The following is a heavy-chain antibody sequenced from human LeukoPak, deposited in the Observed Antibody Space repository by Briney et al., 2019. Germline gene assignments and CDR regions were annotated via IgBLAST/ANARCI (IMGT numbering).Heavy chain of an antibody. J-gene: IGHJ4*02. CDR2: TYYTSKWYS. Sequence: SQTLSLTCALSGDSVSSNSAAWNWLRQSPSRGLEWLGRTYYTSKWYSEYALSVKGRITVNPDTSKNQFSLQLSSVTPEDTAVYYCARVNAGVFDYWGQGTLVTVSS. CDR1: GDSVSSNSAA. D-gene: IGHD1-1*01. CDR3: ARVNAGVFDY. V-gene: IGHV6-1*01.